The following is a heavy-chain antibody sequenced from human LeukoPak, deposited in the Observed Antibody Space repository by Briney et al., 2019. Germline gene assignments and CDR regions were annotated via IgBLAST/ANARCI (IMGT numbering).Heavy chain of an antibody. Sequence: SVKVSCKASGGTLSSYAISWVRQAPGQGLEWMGRIIPILGIADNAQKFQGRVTITADKFTSTAYMELSSLRSEDTAVYYCARGTVVPFYFDYWGQGTLVTVSS. D-gene: IGHD4-23*01. CDR2: IIPILGIA. CDR3: ARGTVVPFYFDY. V-gene: IGHV1-69*04. CDR1: GGTLSSYA. J-gene: IGHJ4*02.